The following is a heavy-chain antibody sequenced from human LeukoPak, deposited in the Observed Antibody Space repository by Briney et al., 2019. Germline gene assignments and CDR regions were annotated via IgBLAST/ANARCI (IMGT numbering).Heavy chain of an antibody. CDR2: ISGSGGST. Sequence: GGSLRLSCAASGFTFSSYAMSWVRQAPGKGLEWVSAISGSGGSTYYADSVKGRFTISRDNSKNTLYLQMNSLRAEDTAVYYCAKSSSITMVRVETNWFDPWGQGTLATVSS. CDR3: AKSSSITMVRVETNWFDP. D-gene: IGHD3-10*01. CDR1: GFTFSSYA. V-gene: IGHV3-23*01. J-gene: IGHJ5*02.